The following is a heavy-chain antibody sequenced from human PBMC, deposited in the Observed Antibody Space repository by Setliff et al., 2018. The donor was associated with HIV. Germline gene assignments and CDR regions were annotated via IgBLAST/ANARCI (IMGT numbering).Heavy chain of an antibody. V-gene: IGHV4-34*01. CDR3: ARVRLSFDNVRCFDL. D-gene: IGHD1-20*01. CDR1: GGSFSHYY. Sequence: SETLSLTCAVYGGSFSHYYWTWIRQSPGKGLEWIAEINQERTTFYNPSLKSRVIMSLDTSRNEVSLRPNSVTAADTATYFCARVRLSFDNVRCFDLWGQGTLVTVSS. CDR2: INQERTT. J-gene: IGHJ5*02.